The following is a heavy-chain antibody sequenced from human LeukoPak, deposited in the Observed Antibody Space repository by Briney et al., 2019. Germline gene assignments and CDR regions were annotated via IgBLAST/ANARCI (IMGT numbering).Heavy chain of an antibody. CDR2: ISAYNGNT. CDR3: ARDRSTMVRGVTHYYYGMDV. V-gene: IGHV1-18*01. CDR1: GYTFTSYG. J-gene: IGHJ6*02. D-gene: IGHD3-10*01. Sequence: ASVKVSCKASGYTFTSYGISWVRQAPGQGLEWMGWISAYNGNTKYAQKLQGRVTMTTDTSTSTAYMELRSLRSDDTAVYYCARDRSTMVRGVTHYYYGMDVWGQGTTVTVSS.